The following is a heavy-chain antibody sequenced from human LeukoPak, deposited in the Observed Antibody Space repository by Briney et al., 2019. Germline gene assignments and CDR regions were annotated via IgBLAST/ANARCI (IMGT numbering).Heavy chain of an antibody. J-gene: IGHJ6*03. CDR3: ASFSPIRGSYYMDV. V-gene: IGHV6-1*01. Sequence: SQTLSLTCAISGDSVSSNSAAWNWIRQSPSRGLEWLARTYYRSKWYYDYAPSLRSRITISPDTSKNQFSLHLNSVTPEDTAVYYCASFSPIRGSYYMDVWGKGTTVTVSS. CDR1: GDSVSSNSAA. D-gene: IGHD3-10*01. CDR2: TYYRSKWYY.